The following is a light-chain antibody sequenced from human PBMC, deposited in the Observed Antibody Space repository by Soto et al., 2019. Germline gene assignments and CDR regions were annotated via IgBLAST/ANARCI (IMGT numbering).Light chain of an antibody. J-gene: IGKJ4*01. Sequence: EIVLTQSPGTLSLSPGKRATLSCRASQSVSSKYLAWYQQKPGQPPRLLIYGTSSRATGIPDRFSGSGSGTDFTLTISRLEPEDSAVYYCQQYDPSPPLTFGGGTKVELQ. V-gene: IGKV3-20*01. CDR2: GTS. CDR3: QQYDPSPPLT. CDR1: QSVSSKY.